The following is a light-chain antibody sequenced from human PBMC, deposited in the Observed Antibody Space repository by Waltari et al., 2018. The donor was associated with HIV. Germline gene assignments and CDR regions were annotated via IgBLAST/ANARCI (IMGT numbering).Light chain of an antibody. CDR3: QQYYDAPYT. J-gene: IGKJ2*01. CDR2: WAT. CDR1: QSILSTAGNRHY. V-gene: IGKV4-1*01. Sequence: IVMTQSPDSLGVSLGERATINCKSSQSILSTAGNRHYLAWYQQRPGQPPNLLIYWATTRESGVPDRISGSGSGTDFTLTINSLQAEDVAVYYCQQYYDAPYTFGQGTKVDI.